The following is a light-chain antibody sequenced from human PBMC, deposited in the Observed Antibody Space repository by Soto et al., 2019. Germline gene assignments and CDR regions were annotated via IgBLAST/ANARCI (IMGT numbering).Light chain of an antibody. CDR2: DVT. CDR3: CSYAGSYTFV. Sequence: QSVLTQPRSVSGSPGQSVTISCTGTSSDVGVYNYVSWYQQHPGKAPKLMIYDVTKRPSGVPDRFSGSKSANTASLTISGLQAEDEADYYCCSYAGSYTFVFGTGKKVTVL. J-gene: IGLJ1*01. V-gene: IGLV2-11*01. CDR1: SSDVGVYNY.